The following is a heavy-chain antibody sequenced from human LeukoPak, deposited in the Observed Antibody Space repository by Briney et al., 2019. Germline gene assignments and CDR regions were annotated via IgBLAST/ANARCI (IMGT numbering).Heavy chain of an antibody. CDR2: IKEDGSEK. CDR3: ARRDV. Sequence: GGSLRLSCAASGFTFRSYWMRWVRQAPGKGLEWVANIKEDGSEKYYVDSVRGRFTISRDNAKNSLFLQMNSLRAEDTAVYYCARRDVWGKGTTVTVSS. J-gene: IGHJ6*04. CDR1: GFTFRSYW. V-gene: IGHV3-7*01.